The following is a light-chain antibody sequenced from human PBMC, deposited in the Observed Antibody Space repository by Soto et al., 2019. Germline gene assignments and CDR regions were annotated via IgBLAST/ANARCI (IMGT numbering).Light chain of an antibody. CDR1: SSDVGGYNY. J-gene: IGLJ1*01. V-gene: IGLV2-8*01. CDR3: CSYAGINDYV. CDR2: EVS. Sequence: QSVLTQPPSASGSPGQSVTISYTGSSSDVGGYNYVSWYQQYPGKAPKLMIYEVSKRPSGVPDRFSGSKSGNTASLTVSGLQAEDEADYYCCSYAGINDYVFGTGTKATVL.